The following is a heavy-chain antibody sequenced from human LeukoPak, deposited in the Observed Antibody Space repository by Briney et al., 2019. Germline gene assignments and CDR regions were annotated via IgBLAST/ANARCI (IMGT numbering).Heavy chain of an antibody. J-gene: IGHJ4*02. V-gene: IGHV3-74*01. Sequence: GGSLRLSCATSGFTFSNYWMHWVRQVPGKGLVWVSRIKGDGSSTRNADSVKGRFTISRDNAKNSLYLQMNSLRAEDTAVYYCARQGTSHFDYWGQGTLVTVSS. CDR3: ARQGTSHFDY. CDR1: GFTFSNYW. CDR2: IKGDGSST.